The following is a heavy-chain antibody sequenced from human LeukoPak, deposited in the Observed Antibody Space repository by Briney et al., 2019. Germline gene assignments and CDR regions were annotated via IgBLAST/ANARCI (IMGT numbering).Heavy chain of an antibody. CDR2: ISGSGGST. D-gene: IGHD3-9*01. CDR1: GFTFSSYA. Sequence: GGSLRLSCAASGFTFSSYAMSWVRQAPGKGLEWVSAISGSGGSTYHADPVKGRFTIPRDNSKNTLYLQMNSLRAEDTAVYYCAKVRLRYFDWLLDFDDWGQGTLVTVSS. CDR3: AKVRLRYFDWLLDFDD. V-gene: IGHV3-23*01. J-gene: IGHJ4*02.